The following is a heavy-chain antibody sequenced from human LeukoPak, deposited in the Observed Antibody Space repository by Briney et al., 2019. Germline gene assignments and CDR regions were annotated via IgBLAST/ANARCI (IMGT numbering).Heavy chain of an antibody. Sequence: GGTLRLSCVVSGFTFSSYGMSWVRQAPGKVLEWISVISSSGGSTYYADSVRGRFTISRDNSKNTLYLQMNSLRAEDTAVYYCAKTNDSGGYYPDDYWGQGTLVTVSS. V-gene: IGHV3-23*01. CDR3: AKTNDSGGYYPDDY. D-gene: IGHD3-22*01. CDR2: ISSSGGST. CDR1: GFTFSSYG. J-gene: IGHJ4*02.